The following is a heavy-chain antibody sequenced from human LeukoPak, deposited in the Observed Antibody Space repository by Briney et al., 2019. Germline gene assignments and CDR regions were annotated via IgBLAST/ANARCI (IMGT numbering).Heavy chain of an antibody. CDR3: ARRPAGLSSGWYYFDY. CDR2: IYYSGST. D-gene: IGHD6-19*01. CDR1: GGSISSYY. Sequence: SETLSLTCTVSGGSISSYYWSWIRNPPGKGLNWMGIIYYSGSTNYNPSLKSRVTISVDTSKNQFSLKLSSVTAADTAVYYCARRPAGLSSGWYYFDYWGQGTLVTVSS. V-gene: IGHV4-59*08. J-gene: IGHJ4*02.